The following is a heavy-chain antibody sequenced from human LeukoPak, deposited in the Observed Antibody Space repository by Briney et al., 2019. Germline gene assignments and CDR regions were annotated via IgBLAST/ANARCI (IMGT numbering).Heavy chain of an antibody. CDR3: AKVLLDILTGYWSHDYYYYGMDV. Sequence: ETLSLTCAVSGGSISSSNWWSWVRQPPGKGLEWVSAISGSGGSTYYADSVKGRFTISRDNSKNTLYLQMNSLRAEDTAVYYCAKVLLDILTGYWSHDYYYYGMDVWGQGTTVTVSS. CDR1: GGSISSSN. CDR2: ISGSGGST. D-gene: IGHD3-9*01. V-gene: IGHV3-23*01. J-gene: IGHJ6*02.